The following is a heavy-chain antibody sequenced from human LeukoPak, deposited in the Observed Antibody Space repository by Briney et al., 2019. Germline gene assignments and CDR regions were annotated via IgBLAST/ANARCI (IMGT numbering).Heavy chain of an antibody. CDR1: GGSISSGGYY. D-gene: IGHD3-22*01. V-gene: IGHV4-31*03. J-gene: IGHJ4*02. CDR2: IYYSGST. Sequence: SETLSLTCTVSGGSISSGGYYWSWIRQHPGKGLEWIGYIYYSGSTYYNPSLKSRVTISVDTSKNQFSLKLSSVTAADTAVYYCAKDGHYYDSSGYSRAFDYWGQGTLVTVSS. CDR3: AKDGHYYDSSGYSRAFDY.